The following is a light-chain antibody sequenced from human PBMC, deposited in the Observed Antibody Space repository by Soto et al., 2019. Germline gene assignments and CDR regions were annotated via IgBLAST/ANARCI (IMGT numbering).Light chain of an antibody. J-gene: IGKJ4*01. CDR2: GAS. CDR3: QQYGSSPGFT. V-gene: IGKV3-15*01. Sequence: EVVMTQSPATLSVSPGERVTLSCTASQSVSGNLAWYQQKPGQAPRLLIHGASTRATDIPARFSGSGSGTDFTLTISRLEPEDYAVYYCQQYGSSPGFTFGGGTKVEIK. CDR1: QSVSGN.